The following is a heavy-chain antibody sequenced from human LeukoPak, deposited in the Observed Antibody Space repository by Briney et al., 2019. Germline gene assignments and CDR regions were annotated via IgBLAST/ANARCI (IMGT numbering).Heavy chain of an antibody. CDR1: GGSFSGYY. J-gene: IGHJ4*02. V-gene: IGHV4-34*01. CDR2: INHSGST. CDR3: ARAPFDY. Sequence: SETLSLTCAVYGGSFSGYYWSWIRQPPGKGLEWIGEINHSGSTSYNPSLKSRVTISVDTSKNQSSLKLSSVTAADTAVYYCARAPFDYWGQGTLVTVSS.